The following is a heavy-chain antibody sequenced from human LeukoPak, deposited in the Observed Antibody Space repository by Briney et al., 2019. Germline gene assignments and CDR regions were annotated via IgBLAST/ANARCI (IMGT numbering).Heavy chain of an antibody. CDR2: ISSISSYI. D-gene: IGHD2-2*01. J-gene: IGHJ4*02. Sequence: PGGSLRLSCAASGFTFSSYTMIWVRQAPGKGLEWVSSISSISSYIYYADSVKGRFTISRDNAKNSLYLQMNSLRAEDTAVYYCARGGEDIVVVPAAEPFDYWGQGTLVTVSS. V-gene: IGHV3-21*01. CDR1: GFTFSSYT. CDR3: ARGGEDIVVVPAAEPFDY.